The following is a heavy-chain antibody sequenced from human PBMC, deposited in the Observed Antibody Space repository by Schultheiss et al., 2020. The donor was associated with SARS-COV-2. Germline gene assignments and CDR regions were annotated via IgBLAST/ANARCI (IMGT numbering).Heavy chain of an antibody. D-gene: IGHD3-10*01. Sequence: ASVKVSCKASGYTFTSYGISWVRQAPGQGLEWMGWMNPNSGNTGYAQKFQGRVTMTRNTSISTAYMELSSLRSEDTAVYYCAKDKGGFRDIYYYYGMDVWGQGTTVTVSS. CDR1: GYTFTSYG. J-gene: IGHJ6*02. CDR3: AKDKGGFRDIYYYYGMDV. V-gene: IGHV1-8*02. CDR2: MNPNSGNT.